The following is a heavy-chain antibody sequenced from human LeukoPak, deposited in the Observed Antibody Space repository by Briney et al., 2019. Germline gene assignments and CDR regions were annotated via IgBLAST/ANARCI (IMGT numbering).Heavy chain of an antibody. J-gene: IGHJ4*02. CDR3: AKGHKLEWLLSTNFDY. V-gene: IGHV3-23*01. Sequence: PAESLRLSCAASGFTFSSYSMNWVRQVPGKVLEWVSDISGSGGSTYYADSVKGRFTISRDNSKNTLYLQMNSLRAEDTAVYYCAKGHKLEWLLSTNFDYWGQGTLVTVSS. CDR2: ISGSGGST. D-gene: IGHD3-3*01. CDR1: GFTFSSYS.